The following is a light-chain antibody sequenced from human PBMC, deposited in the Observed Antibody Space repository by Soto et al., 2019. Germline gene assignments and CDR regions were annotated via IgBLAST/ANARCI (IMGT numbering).Light chain of an antibody. J-gene: IGKJ1*01. V-gene: IGKV3-20*01. CDR3: QQFGRSPRT. Sequence: EIVLTQSPGTLSLSPGERATLSCRASQSVSNNYLAWYQQKPGQAPRLLISAASYRATGIPDRFSGSGSGTDLPPTIRRLEPEDFAVYFCQQFGRSPRTFGQGTKVEMK. CDR2: AAS. CDR1: QSVSNNY.